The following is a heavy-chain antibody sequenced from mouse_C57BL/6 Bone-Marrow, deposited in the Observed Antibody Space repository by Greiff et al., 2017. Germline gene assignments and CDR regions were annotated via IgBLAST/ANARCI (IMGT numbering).Heavy chain of an antibody. CDR1: GFNIKDDY. V-gene: IGHV14-4*01. Sequence: EVQLQQSGAELVRPGASVKLSCTASGFNIKDDYMHWVKQRPEQGLEWIGWIDPENGDTEYASKFQGKATITADTSSNTAYLQLSSLTSEDTAVYYCTTCYYGNFFPFWGQGTTLTVSS. J-gene: IGHJ2*01. CDR2: IDPENGDT. D-gene: IGHD2-1*01. CDR3: TTCYYGNFFPF.